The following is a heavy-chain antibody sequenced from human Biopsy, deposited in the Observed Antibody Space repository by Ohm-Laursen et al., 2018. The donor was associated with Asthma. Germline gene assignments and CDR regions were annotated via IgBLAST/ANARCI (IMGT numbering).Heavy chain of an antibody. CDR2: VTYDGISQ. D-gene: IGHD2-21*01. V-gene: IGHV3-30*18. CDR1: GFTFSNYG. J-gene: IGHJ4*02. CDR3: AKDERSYYGSDSKYMQPVPLGD. Sequence: SLRLSCSASGFTFSNYGTHWVRQVAGKGLDWVAVVTYDGISQYYAESVKGRFTISRDKSENTLYLQMNSLTAEDTAVYHCAKDERSYYGSDSKYMQPVPLGDWGQGTLVIVSA.